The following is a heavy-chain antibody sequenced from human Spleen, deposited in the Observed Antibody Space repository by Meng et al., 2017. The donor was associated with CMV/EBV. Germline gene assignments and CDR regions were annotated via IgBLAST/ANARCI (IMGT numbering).Heavy chain of an antibody. V-gene: IGHV1-18*01. CDR2: ISAYNGDT. Sequence: ASVKVSCKASGGTFSNSAFSWVRQAPGQGLEWMGWISAYNGDTMVANLQGRVTMTTDTSTSTAYMELRSLTSDDTAVYYCARDGLTVGPAMDVWGQGTTVTVSS. D-gene: IGHD4-23*01. CDR3: ARDGLTVGPAMDV. J-gene: IGHJ6*02. CDR1: GGTFSNSA.